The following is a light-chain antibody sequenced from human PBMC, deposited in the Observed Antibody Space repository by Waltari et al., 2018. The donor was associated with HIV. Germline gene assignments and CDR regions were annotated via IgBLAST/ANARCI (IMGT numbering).Light chain of an antibody. V-gene: IGLV3-21*04. J-gene: IGLJ2*01. CDR3: HVWDSRSVT. Sequence: SYVLTQPPSVSVAPGKTARITCGGNNIGSKSVHWYQQRPGQAPVLVIYDDSDRPSGIPERFSGSNSGNTAILTSSRVEAGDEADYYCHVWDSRSVTFGGGTKLTVV. CDR1: NIGSKS. CDR2: DDS.